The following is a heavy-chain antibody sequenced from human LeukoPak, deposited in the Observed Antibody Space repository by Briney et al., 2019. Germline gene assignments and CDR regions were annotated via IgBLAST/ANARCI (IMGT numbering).Heavy chain of an antibody. CDR1: GGSMRSYY. Sequence: KPSETLSLTCTVSGGSMRSYYWTWIRQPPGRGLEWIGYVYDSGSTNYNPSLKSRVTISVDTSKNQFSLKLSSVTDADTAVYYCARRVATRSPYYYGMDVWGQGTTVTVSS. CDR2: VYDSGST. CDR3: ARRVATRSPYYYGMDV. V-gene: IGHV4-59*08. J-gene: IGHJ6*02. D-gene: IGHD5-12*01.